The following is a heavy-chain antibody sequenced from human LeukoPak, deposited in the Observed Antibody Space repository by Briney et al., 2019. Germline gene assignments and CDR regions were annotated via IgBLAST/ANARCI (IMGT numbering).Heavy chain of an antibody. D-gene: IGHD4-17*01. J-gene: IGHJ5*02. CDR1: GSTVSSNY. CDR3: ARDFYGDYSWFDP. Sequence: PGGSLRLSCAASGSTVSSNYMSWVRQAPGKGLEWVSVIYSGGSAYYADPVKGRFTISRDNSKNTPYLQMNSLRAEDTAVYYCARDFYGDYSWFDPWGQGTLVTVSS. CDR2: IYSGGSA. V-gene: IGHV3-53*01.